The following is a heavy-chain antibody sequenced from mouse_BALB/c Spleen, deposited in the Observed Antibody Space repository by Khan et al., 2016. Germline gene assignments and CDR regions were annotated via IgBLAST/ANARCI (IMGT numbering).Heavy chain of an antibody. CDR2: IDPFNGGP. CDR1: GYSFTSYY. V-gene: IGHV1S135*01. D-gene: IGHD1-1*01. CDR3: ASSTQSLYAMDY. Sequence: VQLQQSGPELMKPGASVKISCKASGYSFTSYYMHWVKQSHGKSLEWIGYIDPFNGGPSYNQKFKGKATLTVDKSSSTAYMQLSSLTSEDSAVXYCASSTQSLYAMDYWGQGTSVTVSS. J-gene: IGHJ4*01.